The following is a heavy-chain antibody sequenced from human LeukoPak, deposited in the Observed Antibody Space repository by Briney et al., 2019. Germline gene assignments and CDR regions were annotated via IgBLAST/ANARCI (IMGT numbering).Heavy chain of an antibody. CDR2: ISCDGSNK. CDR3: ARVERRWLPLGAFDI. CDR1: GFTFSSYA. Sequence: PGGSLRLSCAASGFTFSSYAMHWVRQAPGKGLEWVAVISCDGSNKYYADSVKGRFTISRDNSKNTLYLQMNSLRAEDTAVYYCARVERRWLPLGAFDIWGQGTMVTVSS. D-gene: IGHD5-24*01. V-gene: IGHV3-30*01. J-gene: IGHJ3*02.